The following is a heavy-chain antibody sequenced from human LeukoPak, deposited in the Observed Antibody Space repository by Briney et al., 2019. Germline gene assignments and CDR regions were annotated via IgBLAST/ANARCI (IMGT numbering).Heavy chain of an antibody. CDR2: IDPSDSYT. D-gene: IGHD6-13*01. J-gene: IGHJ4*02. CDR1: GYSFTSYW. V-gene: IGHV5-10-1*01. CDR3: ARRNRNSWYSFDY. Sequence: GQSLKISCEGSGYSFTSYWISWVRQMRGKGLEWMGRIDPSDSYTNYSPSFQGNVTIAADKSISTAYLQWSSLKASDTAMYYCARRNRNSWYSFDYWGQGSLVTVSS.